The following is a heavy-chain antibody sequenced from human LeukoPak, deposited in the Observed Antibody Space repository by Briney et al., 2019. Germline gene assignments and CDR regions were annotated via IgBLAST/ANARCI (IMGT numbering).Heavy chain of an antibody. CDR1: GYPFTTWE. J-gene: IGHJ5*02. V-gene: IGHV1-8*01. D-gene: IGHD3-3*01. CDR3: ARDSTIFGVVIMGGRWFDP. CDR2: VHPNSGNT. Sequence: ASVKVSCKTSGYPFTTWEINWVRQAAGQGLEWMGWVHPNSGNTAYAQKFQGRVTMTRDTSISTAYMELSRLRSDDTAVYYCARDSTIFGVVIMGGRWFDPWGQGTLVTVSS.